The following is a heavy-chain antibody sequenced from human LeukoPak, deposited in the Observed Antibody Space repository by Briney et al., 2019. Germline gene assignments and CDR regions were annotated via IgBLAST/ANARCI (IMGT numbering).Heavy chain of an antibody. J-gene: IGHJ4*02. Sequence: PSETLSLTCTVSGGSISSSSYYWGWIRQPPGKGLEWIGSSYYSGSTYYNPSLKSRVTISVDTSKNQFSLKLSSVTAADTAVYYCARRFTMVRGPEPPRWSLDYWGQGTLVTVSS. D-gene: IGHD3-10*01. CDR2: SYYSGST. CDR1: GGSISSSSYY. CDR3: ARRFTMVRGPEPPRWSLDY. V-gene: IGHV4-39*01.